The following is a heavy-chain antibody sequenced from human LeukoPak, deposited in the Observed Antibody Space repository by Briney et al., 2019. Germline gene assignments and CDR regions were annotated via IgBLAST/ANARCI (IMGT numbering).Heavy chain of an antibody. CDR3: AKDLFRNWNGYYYYYGMDV. Sequence: PGGSLRLSCAASGFSFSNYGMHWVRQAPGKGLEWVAIISYDGSKEYSADSVKGRFTISRDNSKNTLYLQMESLRAEDTAVYYCAKDLFRNWNGYYYYYGMDVWDQGTTVTVSS. J-gene: IGHJ6*02. CDR2: ISYDGSKE. V-gene: IGHV3-30*18. D-gene: IGHD1-1*01. CDR1: GFSFSNYG.